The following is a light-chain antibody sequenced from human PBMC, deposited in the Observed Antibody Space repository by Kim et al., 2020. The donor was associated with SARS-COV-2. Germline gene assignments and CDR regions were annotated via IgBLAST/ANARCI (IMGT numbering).Light chain of an antibody. Sequence: LSPGERATLSCRASQSVSSNYLAWYQQKPGQAPRLLIYDASRRATGIPDRFSGGGSETDFTLTISRLEPEDFAVYYCQQYGSSVFFGGGTKVDIK. J-gene: IGKJ4*01. V-gene: IGKV3-20*01. CDR1: QSVSSNY. CDR2: DAS. CDR3: QQYGSSVF.